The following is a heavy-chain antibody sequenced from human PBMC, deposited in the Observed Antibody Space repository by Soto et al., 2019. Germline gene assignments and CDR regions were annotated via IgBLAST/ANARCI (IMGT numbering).Heavy chain of an antibody. CDR2: IYYSGST. D-gene: IGHD4-17*01. V-gene: IGHV4-59*01. CDR1: GGSISSYY. Sequence: SETLSLTCTVSGGSISSYYWSWIRQPPGKGLEWIGYIYYSGSTNYNPSLKSRVTISVDTSKNQFSLRLSSVTAADTAVYYCARGTVIKIGWFDPWGQGTLVTVSS. CDR3: ARGTVIKIGWFDP. J-gene: IGHJ5*02.